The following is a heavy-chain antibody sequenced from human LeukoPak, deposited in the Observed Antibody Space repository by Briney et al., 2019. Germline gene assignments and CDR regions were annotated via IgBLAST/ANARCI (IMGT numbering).Heavy chain of an antibody. CDR2: ISGSGGST. Sequence: GGSLRLSCAASGFTFSSYAMSWVRQAPGKGLEWVSAISGSGGSTYYADSVKGRFTISRDNSKNTLYRQMNSLRAEDTDVYYCANQPIVVVPAAMQNYYYYYMDVWGKGTTVTVSS. J-gene: IGHJ6*03. V-gene: IGHV3-23*01. CDR3: ANQPIVVVPAAMQNYYYYYMDV. CDR1: GFTFSSYA. D-gene: IGHD2-2*01.